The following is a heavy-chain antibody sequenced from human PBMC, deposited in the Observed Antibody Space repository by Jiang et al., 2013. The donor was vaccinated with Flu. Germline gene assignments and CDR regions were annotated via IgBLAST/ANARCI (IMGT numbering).Heavy chain of an antibody. CDR1: GFTFSNYA. D-gene: IGHD4/OR15-4a*01. CDR3: AKDRFRGYGAYGGFYYYFGLDV. CDR2: IGGSDGKT. V-gene: IGHV3-23*01. J-gene: IGHJ6*02. Sequence: VQLLESGGGLVQPGGSLRLSCAASGFTFSNYAMSWVRQAPERGLEWVSAIGGSDGKTYYADSVKGRFTVSRDNSKNTVYLQMNSLRAEDTAVYFCAKDRFRGYGAYGGFYYYFGLDVWGQGTTVTVSS.